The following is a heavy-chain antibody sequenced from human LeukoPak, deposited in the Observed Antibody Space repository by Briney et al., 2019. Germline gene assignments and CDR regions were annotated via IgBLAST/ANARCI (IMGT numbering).Heavy chain of an antibody. Sequence: PGGSLRLSCAASGFXFSSSEMNWVRQAPGKGLEWVSYISSSGTTIYYADSVKGRFTISKDNAKNSLYLQMNSLRAEDTAVYFCARESSGVLWFGDLLSHWGQGTLVTVSS. CDR3: ARESSGVLWFGDLLSH. CDR1: GFXFSSSE. D-gene: IGHD3-10*01. J-gene: IGHJ4*02. CDR2: ISSSGTTI. V-gene: IGHV3-48*03.